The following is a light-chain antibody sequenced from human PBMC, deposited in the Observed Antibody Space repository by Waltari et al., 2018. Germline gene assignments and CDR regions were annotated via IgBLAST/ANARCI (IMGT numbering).Light chain of an antibody. CDR1: STDVGGYNS. J-gene: IGLJ2*01. CDR3: SSQSSNDVVL. CDR2: DVS. V-gene: IGLV2-14*01. Sequence: QSALTQPASVSGSPGQSVTIFFAGNSTDVGGYNSVSWYQEHPGQAPRVIIYDVSARPSGVSDRFSGSKSGNTASLTISGLQAEDEADYYCSSQSSNDVVLFGGGTKLTVL.